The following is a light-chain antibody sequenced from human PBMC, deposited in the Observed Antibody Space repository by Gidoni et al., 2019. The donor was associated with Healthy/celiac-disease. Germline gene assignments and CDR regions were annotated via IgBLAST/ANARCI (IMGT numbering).Light chain of an antibody. V-gene: IGKV2-28*01. CDR3: MQALQTPPT. J-gene: IGKJ4*01. CDR2: LGS. CDR1: SCLRPRHGYNF. Sequence: VTPGEPDSISVSSSSCLRPRHGYNFLDCFPHNPCVSPQLLIFLGSNRASVFPDRFSVSGSGTDFTLKISRVEAEDFGVYYCMQALQTPPTFGGGTKVEIK.